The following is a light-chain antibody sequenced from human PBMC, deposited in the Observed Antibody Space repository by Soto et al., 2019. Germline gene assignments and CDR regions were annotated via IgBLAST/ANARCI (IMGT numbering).Light chain of an antibody. J-gene: IGKJ5*01. CDR2: DAS. CDR3: QQRSNWPIT. CDR1: QSVSSR. Sequence: EIVMTQSPATLSVSPGERVTLSCRASQSVSSRLAWYQQKPGQAPRLLIYDASNRATGIPARFSGSGSGTDFTLTISSLEPEDFAVYYCQQRSNWPITFGQGTRLENK. V-gene: IGKV3-11*01.